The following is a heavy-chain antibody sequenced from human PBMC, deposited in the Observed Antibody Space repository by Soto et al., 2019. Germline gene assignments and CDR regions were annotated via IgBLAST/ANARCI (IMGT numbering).Heavy chain of an antibody. CDR2: IIPIFGTA. D-gene: IGHD3-22*01. CDR3: ASPYPYYGSSGPPYYFPY. Sequence: SVKVSCKASGGTFSSYAISWVRQAPGQGLEWMGGIIPIFGTANYAQKFQGRVTITADESTSTAYMELSSLRSEDTAVYYCASPYPYYGSSGPPYYFPYWGQGTLVAVSS. CDR1: GGTFSSYA. V-gene: IGHV1-69*13. J-gene: IGHJ4*02.